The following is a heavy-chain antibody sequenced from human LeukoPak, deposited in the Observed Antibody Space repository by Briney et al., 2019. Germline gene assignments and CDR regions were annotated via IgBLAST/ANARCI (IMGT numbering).Heavy chain of an antibody. V-gene: IGHV1-2*02. CDR1: GYIFSDYY. J-gene: IGHJ4*02. Sequence: ASVKVSCKASGYIFSDYYMHWVRQAPGQGLEWMGWINPKNGGTNYAQKFQGRVTMTRETSISTAYMELSKLGSDDTAVYYCARGQMGISEYSGYDYFDSWGQGTLVTVSS. D-gene: IGHD5-12*01. CDR3: ARGQMGISEYSGYDYFDS. CDR2: INPKNGGT.